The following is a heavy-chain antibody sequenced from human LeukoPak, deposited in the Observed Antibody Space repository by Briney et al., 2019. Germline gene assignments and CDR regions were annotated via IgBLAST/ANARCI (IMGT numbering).Heavy chain of an antibody. D-gene: IGHD3-16*01. CDR1: GFTFSSYA. CDR2: ISGSGGST. V-gene: IGHV3-23*01. CDR3: AKGYYDYVWGSYYFDY. J-gene: IGHJ4*02. Sequence: GGSLRLSCAASGFTFSSYAMSWVRQAPGKGLEWVSAISGSGGSTYYADSVKGRFTISRDNSMDTLYLQMNSLRAEDTAVYYCAKGYYDYVWGSYYFDYWGQGTLVTVSS.